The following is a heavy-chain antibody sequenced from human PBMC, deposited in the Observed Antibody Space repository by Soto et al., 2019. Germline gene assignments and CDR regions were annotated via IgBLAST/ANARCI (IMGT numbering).Heavy chain of an antibody. V-gene: IGHV1-69*01. D-gene: IGHD3-22*01. J-gene: IGHJ1*01. CDR1: GGTFSSYA. Sequence: VQLVQSGAEVKKPGSSVKVSCKASGGTFSSYAISWVRQAPGQGLEWMGGIIPIFGTANYAQKFQGRVTITADESTSTAYMELSSLRSEDTAVYYCASEYYYDSSGYFPDFQHWGQGTLVTVSS. CDR2: IIPIFGTA. CDR3: ASEYYYDSSGYFPDFQH.